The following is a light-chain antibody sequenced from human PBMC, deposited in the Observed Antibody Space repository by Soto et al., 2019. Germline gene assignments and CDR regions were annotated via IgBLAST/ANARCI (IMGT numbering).Light chain of an antibody. Sequence: DIQMTPSPSALSASVGDRVTITCRASESIDSWLAWYQQKPGKAPKLLIYKASTLKSGVPSRFSGSGSGTEFTLTISSLQPDDFATYYCPHYNSYSEAFGQGTKVDIK. CDR1: ESIDSW. V-gene: IGKV1-5*03. CDR2: KAS. J-gene: IGKJ1*01. CDR3: PHYNSYSEA.